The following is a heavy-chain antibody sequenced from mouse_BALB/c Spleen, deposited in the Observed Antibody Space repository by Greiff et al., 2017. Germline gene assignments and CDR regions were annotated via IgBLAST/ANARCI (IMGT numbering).Heavy chain of an antibody. CDR2: ISSGGST. J-gene: IGHJ4*01. D-gene: IGHD2-4*01. V-gene: IGHV5-6-5*01. CDR1: GFTFSSYA. CDR3: ARGLDDYDRFYYAMDY. Sequence: DVMLVESGGGLVKPGGSLKLSCAASGFTFSSYAMSWVRQTPEKRLEWVASISSGGSTYYPDSVKGRFTISRDNARNILYLQMSSLRSEDTAMYYCARGLDDYDRFYYAMDYWGQGTSVTVSS.